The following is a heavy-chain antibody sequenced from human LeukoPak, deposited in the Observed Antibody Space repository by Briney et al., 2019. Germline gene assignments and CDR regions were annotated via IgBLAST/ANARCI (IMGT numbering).Heavy chain of an antibody. J-gene: IGHJ4*02. Sequence: GGSLRLSCAASGFTFSSYAMSWVRQAPGKGLEWVSAISGSGGSTYYADSVKGRFTISRDNSKNTLYLQMNSLRAEDTAVYYCAKDPGSCSGGSCSNDIDYWGQGTLVTVSS. D-gene: IGHD2-15*01. CDR1: GFTFSSYA. V-gene: IGHV3-23*01. CDR3: AKDPGSCSGGSCSNDIDY. CDR2: ISGSGGST.